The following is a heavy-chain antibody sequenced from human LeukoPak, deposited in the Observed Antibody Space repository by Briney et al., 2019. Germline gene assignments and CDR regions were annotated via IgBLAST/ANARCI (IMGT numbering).Heavy chain of an antibody. Sequence: PGGSLRLSCTASGFTFSSYSLNWVRQAPGKGLEWVSSVSTGSNYIYYADSVKGRFTISRDNAKNSLYLQMNSLRAEDTAVYYCARDRQIYCSSTSCYGLDYWGQGTLVTVSS. D-gene: IGHD2-2*01. V-gene: IGHV3-21*04. CDR3: ARDRQIYCSSTSCYGLDY. CDR2: VSTGSNYI. CDR1: GFTFSSYS. J-gene: IGHJ4*02.